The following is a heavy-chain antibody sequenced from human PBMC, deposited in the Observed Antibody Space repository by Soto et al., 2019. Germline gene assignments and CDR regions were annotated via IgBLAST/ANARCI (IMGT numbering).Heavy chain of an antibody. CDR3: NTDSGYCSSTSCRYSYMDV. CDR1: GLTFSHAW. J-gene: IGHJ6*03. V-gene: IGHV3-15*01. D-gene: IGHD2-2*01. CDR2: IKTKADGGTT. Sequence: EVQLVESGGGLVNPGGSLRLSCVVSGLTFSHAWMSWVRQAPGKGLEWVGRIKTKADGGTTDDAAIVKGRFTSLRDESKSTLFLQMNSLNTEDSAVYYCNTDSGYCSSTSCRYSYMDVWGKGTTVTVSS.